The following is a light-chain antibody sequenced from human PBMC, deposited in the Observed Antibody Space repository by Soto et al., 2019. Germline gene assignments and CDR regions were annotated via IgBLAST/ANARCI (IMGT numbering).Light chain of an antibody. CDR3: QHYNSYSEA. V-gene: IGKV1-5*03. CDR2: KAS. Sequence: DIQMTQSPSTLSGSVGDRVTITCRASQTISSWLAWYQQKPGKAPKLLIYKASTLKSGVPSRCSGSGSGTEFTLTISSLQPDDFATYYCQHYNSYSEAFGQGTKLELK. J-gene: IGKJ1*01. CDR1: QTISSW.